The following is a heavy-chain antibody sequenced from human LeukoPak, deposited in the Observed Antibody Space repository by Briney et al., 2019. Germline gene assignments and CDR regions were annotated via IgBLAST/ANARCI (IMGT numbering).Heavy chain of an antibody. CDR3: ARDIPYGDGN. CDR1: GFTVSSNY. D-gene: IGHD4-17*01. CDR2: IYSGGST. J-gene: IGHJ4*02. Sequence: GGSLRLSCAASGFTVSSNYMSWVRQAPGKGLAWVSVIYSGGSTYYTDSVKGRFTISRDNSKNTLYLQMNSLRAEDTAVYYCARDIPYGDGNWGQGTLVTVSS. V-gene: IGHV3-66*01.